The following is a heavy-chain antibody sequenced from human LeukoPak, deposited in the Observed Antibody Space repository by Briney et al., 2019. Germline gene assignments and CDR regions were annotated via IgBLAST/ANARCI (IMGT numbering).Heavy chain of an antibody. V-gene: IGHV1-2*02. CDR2: INPNSGGT. D-gene: IGHD1-26*01. CDR3: ATAGLTARGALSPLDY. J-gene: IGHJ4*02. CDR1: GYTFTGYY. Sequence: ASVKVSCKASGYTFTGYYMHWVRQAPGQGLEWMGWINPNSGGTNYAQKFQGRVTMTRDTSISTAYMELSRLRSDDTAVYYCATAGLTARGALSPLDYWGQGTLVTVSS.